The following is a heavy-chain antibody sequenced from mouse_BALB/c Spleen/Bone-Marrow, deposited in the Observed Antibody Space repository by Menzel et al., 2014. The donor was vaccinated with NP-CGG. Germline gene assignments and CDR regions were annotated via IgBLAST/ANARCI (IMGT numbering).Heavy chain of an antibody. D-gene: IGHD4-1*01. CDR1: GFTFSDYY. CDR3: ARQLAYAMDY. Sequence: VQPKESGGGLVQPGGSLKLSCATSGFTFSDYYMYWVRQTPEKRLEWVAYITKGGGSTYYPDIVKGRFTISRDNAKNTLYLQMSRLKSEDTAMYYCARQLAYAMDYWGQGTSVTVSS. J-gene: IGHJ4*01. CDR2: ITKGGGST. V-gene: IGHV5-12*02.